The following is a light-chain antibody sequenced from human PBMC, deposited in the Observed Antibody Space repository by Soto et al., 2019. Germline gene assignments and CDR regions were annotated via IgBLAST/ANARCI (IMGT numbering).Light chain of an antibody. J-gene: IGLJ2*01. CDR2: GKT. CDR1: GSNIGAGFD. V-gene: IGLV1-40*01. CDR3: QSYYSILEAV. Sequence: QSELTQPPSVSGAPGQRITISCNGAGSNIGAGFDVHWYQQLPGTVPKLLIYGKTNRPSGVPDRFSGSRSGASASLAITGLQVENEANYYYQSYYSILEAVFGGGTKVTVL.